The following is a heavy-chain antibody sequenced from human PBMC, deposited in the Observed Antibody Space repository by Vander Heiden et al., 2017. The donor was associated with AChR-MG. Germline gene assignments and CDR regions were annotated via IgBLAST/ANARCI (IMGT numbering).Heavy chain of an antibody. J-gene: IGHJ1*01. CDR1: GFTFSRSD. D-gene: IGHD3-10*01. CDR3: ARECICVTISEFFHH. CDR2: IGTPGDT. V-gene: IGHV3-13*04. Sequence: EVHLVESGGGLVQPGGSLRLSCAASGFTFSRSDLHWLRQPTGKGLEWVSPIGTPGDTFCPGSVKGRVTISRENAKNSLCLQMNSLRVGDTAVYYCARECICVTISEFFHHGGQGTLVTVSS.